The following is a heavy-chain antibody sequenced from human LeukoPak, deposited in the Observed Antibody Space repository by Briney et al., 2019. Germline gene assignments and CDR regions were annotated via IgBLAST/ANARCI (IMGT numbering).Heavy chain of an antibody. CDR3: AKDNPIEEVPGLGPGQ. Sequence: GGSLRLSFAASGFTFSNSGMHWVRQAPGKGLEWVAFIRYDGNENFYGDSVKGRFTISRDNSKNTLYLQMNSLRAEDSAVYYCAKDNPIEEVPGLGPGQWGQGTLVTVSS. CDR2: IRYDGNEN. V-gene: IGHV3-30*02. D-gene: IGHD2-2*01. J-gene: IGHJ4*02. CDR1: GFTFSNSG.